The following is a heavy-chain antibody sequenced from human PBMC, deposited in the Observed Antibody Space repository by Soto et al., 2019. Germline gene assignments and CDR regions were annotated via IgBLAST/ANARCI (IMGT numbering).Heavy chain of an antibody. J-gene: IGHJ4*02. CDR2: IHPDDSDT. Sequence: GESLKISCKGSGYSFTTYWIAWVRQMPGKGLEWMGIIHPDDSDTKYSPSFQGQVTISADKSISTAYLQWSSLKDSDTAMYYCARQGLSSSWLDWGQGTLVTVSS. V-gene: IGHV5-51*01. CDR3: ARQGLSSSWLD. D-gene: IGHD6-13*01. CDR1: GYSFTTYW.